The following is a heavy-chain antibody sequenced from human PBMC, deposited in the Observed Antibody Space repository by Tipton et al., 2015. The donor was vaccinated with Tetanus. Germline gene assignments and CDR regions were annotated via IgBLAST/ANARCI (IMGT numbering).Heavy chain of an antibody. CDR3: ARDQGGGRVVRLNWFDP. D-gene: IGHD6-6*01. J-gene: IGHJ5*02. CDR1: GGSFSSYF. V-gene: IGHV4-31*03. Sequence: TLSLTCTVSGGSFSSYFWTWIRQQPGKGPEWIGYIYYSGSTHYNPSLKSRVTMSVDTSKNQFSLKLSSVTDADTAVYYCARDQGGGRVVRLNWFDPWGQGTLVTVSS. CDR2: IYYSGST.